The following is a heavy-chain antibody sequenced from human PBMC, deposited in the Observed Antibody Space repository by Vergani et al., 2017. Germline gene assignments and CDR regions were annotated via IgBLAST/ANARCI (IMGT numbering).Heavy chain of an antibody. CDR2: VYTSGKT. Sequence: QVQLQESGPRLLRPSQTLSLTCTVSGGSINTGSYYWSWIRQPAGKGLEWIWLVYTSGKTNYNPSLKSRVTILVDRSKSQLSLKLTSVTAGDTAVYFCAREXSYYYGSASDDYTPYYYEGRDVCGPGTTVTVSS. CDR3: AREXSYYYGSASDDYTPYYYEGRDV. D-gene: IGHD3-10*01. V-gene: IGHV4-61*02. J-gene: IGHJ6*02. CDR1: GGSINTGSYY.